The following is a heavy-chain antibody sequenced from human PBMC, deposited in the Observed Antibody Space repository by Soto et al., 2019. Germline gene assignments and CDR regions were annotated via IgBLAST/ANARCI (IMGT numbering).Heavy chain of an antibody. CDR2: IIPIFGTA. J-gene: IGHJ5*02. Sequence: SVKVSCKASGGTFSSYAISWVRQAPGQGLEWMGGIIPIFGTANYAQKFQGRVTITADESTNTAYMELSSLRSEDTAVYYCAREDDDFWSGYPWFDPWGQGTLVAVSA. V-gene: IGHV1-69*13. D-gene: IGHD3-3*01. CDR3: AREDDDFWSGYPWFDP. CDR1: GGTFSSYA.